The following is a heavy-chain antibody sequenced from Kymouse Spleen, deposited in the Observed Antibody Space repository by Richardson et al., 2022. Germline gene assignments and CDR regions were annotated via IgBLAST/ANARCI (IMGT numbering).Heavy chain of an antibody. Sequence: QVQLQESGPGLVKPSETLSLTCTVSGGSVSSGSYYWSWIRQPPGKGLEWIGYIYYSGSTNYNPSLKSRVTISVDTSKNQFSLKLSSVTAADTAVYYCAGAGYSNFYYYYGMDVWGQGTTVTVSS. CDR3: AGAGYSNFYYYYGMDV. V-gene: IGHV4-61*01. CDR2: IYYSGST. CDR1: GGSVSSGSYY. J-gene: IGHJ6*02. D-gene: IGHD4-11,IGHD4-11*01.